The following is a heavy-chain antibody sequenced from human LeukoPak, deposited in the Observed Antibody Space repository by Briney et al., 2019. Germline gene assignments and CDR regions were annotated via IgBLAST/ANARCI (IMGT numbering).Heavy chain of an antibody. J-gene: IGHJ4*02. D-gene: IGHD6-19*01. CDR3: ARGIAVAGNPFDY. CDR2: IYYSGST. CDR1: GGSISSYY. Sequence: SETLSLTCTVSGGSISSYYWSWIRQPPGKGLEWIGSIYYSGSTYYNPSLKSRVTISVDTSKNRFSLKLSSVTAADTAVYYCARGIAVAGNPFDYWGQGTLVTVSS. V-gene: IGHV4-59*12.